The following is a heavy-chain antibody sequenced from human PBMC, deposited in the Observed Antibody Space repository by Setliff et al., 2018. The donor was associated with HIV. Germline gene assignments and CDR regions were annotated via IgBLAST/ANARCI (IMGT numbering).Heavy chain of an antibody. CDR2: IYTNGNT. Sequence: SETPSLTCVVSGYSISNTGHYWGWIRQPPGKGLEWIGRIYTNGNTNYNPSLKSRVTVSADTSKNQFSLKLTSVTAADTAVYYCARGDPFTDFDSWGQGTLVTVSS. J-gene: IGHJ4*02. D-gene: IGHD3-16*01. CDR3: ARGDPFTDFDS. V-gene: IGHV4-38-2*01. CDR1: GYSISNTGHY.